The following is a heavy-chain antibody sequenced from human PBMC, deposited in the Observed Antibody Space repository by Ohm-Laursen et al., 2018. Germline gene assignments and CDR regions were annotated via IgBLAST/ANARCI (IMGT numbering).Heavy chain of an antibody. J-gene: IGHJ4*02. CDR2: ISGSGGST. Sequence: SLRLSCAASGFTFSSHAMSWVRQAPGKGLEWVSAISGSGGSTFYGDSVKGRFTISRDNSKNTLYLQMNSLRAEDTAIYYCAKDNSITTVTTTFYDYWGQGTLVTVSS. CDR3: AKDNSITTVTTTFYDY. D-gene: IGHD3-9*01. V-gene: IGHV3-23*01. CDR1: GFTFSSHA.